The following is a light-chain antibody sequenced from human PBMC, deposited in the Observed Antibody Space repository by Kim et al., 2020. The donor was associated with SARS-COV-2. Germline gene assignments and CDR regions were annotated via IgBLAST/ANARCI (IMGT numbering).Light chain of an antibody. Sequence: GQRVTSSCTRSGGRIRHNLGHWHQQRPGGAPATVIYEDNHTSPGVPHRFSGSIDTSSNSASLTISGLQMEDEADYYCQAFHTNDWVFGGGTQLTVL. J-gene: IGLJ3*02. CDR3: QAFHTNDWV. CDR1: GGRIRHNL. V-gene: IGLV6-57*03. CDR2: EDN.